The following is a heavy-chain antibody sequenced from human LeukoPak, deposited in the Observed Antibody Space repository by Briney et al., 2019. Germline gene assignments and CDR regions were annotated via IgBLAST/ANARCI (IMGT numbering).Heavy chain of an antibody. D-gene: IGHD6-6*01. CDR3: AREGEGRSSLDY. J-gene: IGHJ4*02. CDR2: IYTSGST. Sequence: SETLSLTCTVSGGSISGNSYYWGWIRQPAGKGLEWIGLIYTSGSTHYNPSLKSRVTISVDTSKNQFSLRLSSVTAADTAVYYCAREGEGRSSLDYWGQGTLVTVSP. CDR1: GGSISGNSYY. V-gene: IGHV4-61*02.